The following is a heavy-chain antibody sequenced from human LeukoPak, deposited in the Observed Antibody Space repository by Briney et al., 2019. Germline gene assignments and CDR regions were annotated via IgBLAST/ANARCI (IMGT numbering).Heavy chain of an antibody. CDR2: ISGSGGGT. D-gene: IGHD3-9*01. V-gene: IGHV3-23*01. CDR1: GFTFSSYA. Sequence: GGSLRLSCAASGFTFSSYAMSWVRQAPGKGLEWVSGISGSGGGTYYADSVKGRFTISRDNSKNTLYLQMNNLRAEDTAVYYCAKSPASLRYFDWSLYYFDYWGQGTLVTVSS. CDR3: AKSPASLRYFDWSLYYFDY. J-gene: IGHJ4*02.